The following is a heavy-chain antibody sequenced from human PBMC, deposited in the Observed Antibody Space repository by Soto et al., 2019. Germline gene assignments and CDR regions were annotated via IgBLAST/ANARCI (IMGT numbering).Heavy chain of an antibody. CDR3: ASSGGWGSSQPGDYYYYYGMDV. CDR1: GYTFTSYD. CDR2: MNPNSGNT. Sequence: AASVKVSCKASGYTFTSYDINWVRQATGQGLEWMGWMNPNSGNTGYAQKFQGRVTMTRNTSISTAYMELSSLRSEDTAVYYCASSGGWGSSQPGDYYYYYGMDVWGQGTTVTVSS. V-gene: IGHV1-8*01. J-gene: IGHJ6*02. D-gene: IGHD3-16*01.